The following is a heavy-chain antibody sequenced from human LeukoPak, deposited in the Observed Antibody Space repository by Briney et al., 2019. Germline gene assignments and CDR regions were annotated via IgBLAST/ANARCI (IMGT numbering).Heavy chain of an antibody. CDR1: GGSFSGYY. CDR3: ARLGSVGYYNYQYMDI. Sequence: PSETLSLTCAVYGGSFSGYYWSWIRQPPGKGLEWIGDINDIGNTNYHPSLRSRVTISVDTSKNQFSLSLTSATAADTAVYFCARLGSVGYYNYQYMDIWGNGTTVTVSS. D-gene: IGHD3-10*01. J-gene: IGHJ6*03. V-gene: IGHV4-34*01. CDR2: INDIGNT.